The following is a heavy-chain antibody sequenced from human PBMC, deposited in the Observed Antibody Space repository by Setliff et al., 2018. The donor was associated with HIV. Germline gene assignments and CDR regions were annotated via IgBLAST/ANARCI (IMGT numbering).Heavy chain of an antibody. J-gene: IGHJ4*02. CDR1: GGSISNNNYY. CDR2: MYHSGST. Sequence: PSETLSLTCTVSGGSISNNNYYWGWIRQPPGKGLEWIGSMYHSGSTYYNPSLKSRVTISVDTSKNYFSLKLSYVTAADTAVYYCARQMPGVRGVIVASIDFWGQGTLVTVS. D-gene: IGHD3-10*01. CDR3: ARQMPGVRGVIVASIDF. V-gene: IGHV4-39*01.